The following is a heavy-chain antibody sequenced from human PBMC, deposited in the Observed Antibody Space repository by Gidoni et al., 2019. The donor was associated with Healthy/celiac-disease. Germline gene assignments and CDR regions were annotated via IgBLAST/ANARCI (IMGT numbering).Heavy chain of an antibody. J-gene: IGHJ6*02. V-gene: IGHV3-48*02. D-gene: IGHD2-8*01. Sequence: EVQLVESGGGLVQPGGSLRLSFAASGFPFSSYSMLWVRQAPGKGLEWVSYISSSSSTIYYADSVKGRFTISRDNAKNLLYLQMNSLRDEDTAVYYCAREVANGVWTSPYYYYGMDVWGQGTTVTVSS. CDR3: AREVANGVWTSPYYYYGMDV. CDR1: GFPFSSYS. CDR2: ISSSSSTI.